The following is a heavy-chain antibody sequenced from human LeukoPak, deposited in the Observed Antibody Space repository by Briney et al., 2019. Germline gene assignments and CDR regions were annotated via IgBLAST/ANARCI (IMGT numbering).Heavy chain of an antibody. CDR1: GFTFSSYN. J-gene: IGHJ4*02. CDR3: ARRDTAMASGGFDL. CDR2: LSGRSSYI. V-gene: IGHV3-21*01. D-gene: IGHD5-18*01. Sequence: GGSLRLSCAASGFTFSSYNMNWVRQAPGKGLEWVSSLSGRSSYIYYADSLRGRFTISRDNSKNSLYLQMNSLRAEDTAVYYCARRDTAMASGGFDLWGQGTLVTVSS.